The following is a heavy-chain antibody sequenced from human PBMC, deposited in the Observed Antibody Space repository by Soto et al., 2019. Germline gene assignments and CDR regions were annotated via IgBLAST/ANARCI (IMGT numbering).Heavy chain of an antibody. D-gene: IGHD5-18*01. V-gene: IGHV4-30-2*01. J-gene: IGHJ4*02. CDR3: ARVVVDTAMDFFDY. Sequence: SEALSLTCAVSGGSISSGGYSWSWIRQPPGKGLEWIGYIYHSGSTYYNPSLKSRVTISVDRSKNQFSLKLSSVTAADTAVYYCARVVVDTAMDFFDYWAQGTLVTVSS. CDR1: GGSISSGGYS. CDR2: IYHSGST.